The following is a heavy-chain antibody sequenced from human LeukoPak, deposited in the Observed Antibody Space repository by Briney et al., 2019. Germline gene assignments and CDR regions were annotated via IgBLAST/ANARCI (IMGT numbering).Heavy chain of an antibody. V-gene: IGHV4-34*01. CDR2: INHSGSS. CDR3: ARHGGYFCSGSYIDY. D-gene: IGHD3-10*02. J-gene: IGHJ4*02. CDR1: GGSFSGYY. Sequence: SSETLSLTCAVYGGSFSGYYWSWIRQPPGKGLEWIGEINHSGSSNYNPSLKSRVTISVDTSKNQFSLKLSSVTAADTAVYYCARHGGYFCSGSYIDYWGQGTLVTVSS.